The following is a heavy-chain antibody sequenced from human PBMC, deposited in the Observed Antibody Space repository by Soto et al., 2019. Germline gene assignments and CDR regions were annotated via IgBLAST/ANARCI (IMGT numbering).Heavy chain of an antibody. CDR1: GFTFSSYA. CDR3: ARAGTNSSGWYVDY. D-gene: IGHD6-19*01. Sequence: QVQLVESGGGVVQPGRSLRLSCAASGFTFSSYAMHWVRQAPGKGLEWVAVISYDGSNKYYADSVKGRFTISRDNSKNTLDLQMNSLRAEDTAVYYWARAGTNSSGWYVDYWGQGTLVTVSS. CDR2: ISYDGSNK. V-gene: IGHV3-30-3*01. J-gene: IGHJ4*02.